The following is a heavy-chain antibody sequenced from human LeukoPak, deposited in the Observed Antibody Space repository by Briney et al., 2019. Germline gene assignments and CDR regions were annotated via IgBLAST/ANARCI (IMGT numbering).Heavy chain of an antibody. CDR2: IFPSGGEI. CDR3: ATYRQVLLPFES. J-gene: IGHJ4*02. Sequence: GGSLRLSCAASGFTFSTFAMVWVRQPPGKGLEWVSSIFPSGGEIHYADSVRGRFTISRDNSKSTLSPQMNSLRAEDTAIYYCATYRQVLLPFESWGQGTLVTVSS. V-gene: IGHV3-23*01. CDR1: GFTFSTFA. D-gene: IGHD2-8*02.